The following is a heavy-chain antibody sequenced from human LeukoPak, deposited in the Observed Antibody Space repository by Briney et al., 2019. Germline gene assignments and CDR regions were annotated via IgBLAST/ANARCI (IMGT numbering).Heavy chain of an antibody. CDR1: GGSISSGDYY. V-gene: IGHV4-61*08. CDR2: IYYSGST. D-gene: IGHD2-2*01. CDR3: ARGGTSRRDAFDI. Sequence: SETLSLTCTVSGGSISSGDYYWSWIRQPPGKGLEWIGYIYYSGSTYYNPSLKSRVTISVDTSKNQFSLKLSSVTAADTAVYYCARGGTSRRDAFDIWGQGTMVTVSS. J-gene: IGHJ3*02.